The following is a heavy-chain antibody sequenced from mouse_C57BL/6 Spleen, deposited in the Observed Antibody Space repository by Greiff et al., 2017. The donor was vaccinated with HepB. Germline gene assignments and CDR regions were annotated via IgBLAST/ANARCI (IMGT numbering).Heavy chain of an antibody. CDR3: TEDGTKGFAY. V-gene: IGHV6-3*01. Sequence: EVMLVESGGGLVQPGGSMKLSCVASGFTFSNYWMNWVRQSPEKGLEWVAQIRLKSDNYATHYAESVKGRFTISRDDSKSSVYLQMNNLRAEDTGIYYCTEDGTKGFAYWGQGTLVTVSA. D-gene: IGHD2-1*01. J-gene: IGHJ3*01. CDR2: IRLKSDNYAT. CDR1: GFTFSNYW.